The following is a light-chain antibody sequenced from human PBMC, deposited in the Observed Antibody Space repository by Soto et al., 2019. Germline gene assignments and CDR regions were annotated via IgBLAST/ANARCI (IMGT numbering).Light chain of an antibody. Sequence: QSALTQPASVSGSPGQSITISCTGTSSDVGAYNYVSWYQQHPGKAPKLMIYDVTNRTSGISNRFSGSKSGNTASLTISGLHAEDEADYYCSSYTRSRTRVFGTGTKLTVL. CDR3: SSYTRSRTRV. V-gene: IGLV2-14*03. J-gene: IGLJ1*01. CDR1: SSDVGAYNY. CDR2: DVT.